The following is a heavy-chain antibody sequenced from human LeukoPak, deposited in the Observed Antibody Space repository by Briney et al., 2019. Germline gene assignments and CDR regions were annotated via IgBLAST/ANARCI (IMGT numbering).Heavy chain of an antibody. V-gene: IGHV1-69*05. CDR2: IIPIFGTA. D-gene: IGHD3-9*01. CDR1: GGTFSSYA. CDR3: ASYYDILTGSNWFDP. J-gene: IGHJ5*02. Sequence: SVKVSCKASGGTFSSYAISWVRQAPGQGLEWMGGIIPIFGTANYAQKFQGRVTITTDESTSAAYMELSSLRSEDTAVYYCASYYDILTGSNWFDPWGQGTLVTVSS.